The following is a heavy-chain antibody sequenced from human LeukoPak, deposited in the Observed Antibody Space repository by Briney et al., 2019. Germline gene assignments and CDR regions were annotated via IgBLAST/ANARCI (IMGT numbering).Heavy chain of an antibody. V-gene: IGHV4-38-2*02. CDR1: GYSLTSGYD. J-gene: IGHJ4*02. CDR3: VRSCSSTTCYTRAVDY. D-gene: IGHD2-2*02. CDR2: IYHSRRD. Sequence: SETLSLTCTVSGYSLTSGYDWAWIPQPPGKVLEWIGSIYHSRRDYYNPSSKSRATISVDTTKNQYPLKMSSVTAADTAVYCCVRSCSSTTCYTRAVDYWGQGPLVTVSS.